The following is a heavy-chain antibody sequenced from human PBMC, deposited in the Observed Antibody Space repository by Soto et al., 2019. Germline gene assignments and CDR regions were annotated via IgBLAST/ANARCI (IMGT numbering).Heavy chain of an antibody. CDR1: GFTFDDYA. D-gene: IGHD3-10*01. Sequence: EAQLVESGGGLVQPGRSLRLSCAASGFTFDDYAMHWVRQAPGKGLEWVSGISWNSGSIGYADSVKGRFTISRDNAKNSLYLQMNSLRAEDTALYYCAKDLTMDGSGVDVWGKGTTVTVSS. CDR3: AKDLTMDGSGVDV. CDR2: ISWNSGSI. J-gene: IGHJ6*04. V-gene: IGHV3-9*01.